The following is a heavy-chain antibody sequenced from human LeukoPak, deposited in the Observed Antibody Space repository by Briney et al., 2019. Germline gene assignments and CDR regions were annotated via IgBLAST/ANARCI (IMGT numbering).Heavy chain of an antibody. CDR1: GFTFSSYA. CDR2: ISGSGGST. V-gene: IGHV3-23*01. Sequence: PGGSLRLFCAASGFTFSSYAMSWVRQAPGKGLEWVSAISGSGGSTYYADSVKGRFTISRDNSKNTLYLQMNSLRAEDTAVYYCAKAPLIAGYNWFDPWGQGTLVTVSS. D-gene: IGHD6-13*01. CDR3: AKAPLIAGYNWFDP. J-gene: IGHJ5*02.